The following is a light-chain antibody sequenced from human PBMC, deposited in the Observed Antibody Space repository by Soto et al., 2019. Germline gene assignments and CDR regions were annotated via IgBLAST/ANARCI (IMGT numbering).Light chain of an antibody. V-gene: IGKV3-11*01. Sequence: EIVLTQSPATLSLSPGERATLSCRARQSVSSYLAWYQQKPGQAPRLLIYDASNRATGIPARFSGSGSGTDFTLTISSLEPEDFAVYYCQQRSTGPRTFGPGTKVDIK. CDR2: DAS. CDR3: QQRSTGPRT. J-gene: IGKJ3*01. CDR1: QSVSSY.